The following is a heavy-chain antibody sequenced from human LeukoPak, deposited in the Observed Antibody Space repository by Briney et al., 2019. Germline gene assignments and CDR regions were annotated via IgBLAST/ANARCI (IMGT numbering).Heavy chain of an antibody. J-gene: IGHJ4*02. V-gene: IGHV4-39*01. Sequence: PSETLSLTCTLSGDSISSSTYYWAWIRQPPGKGLEWIATIHHSGSTYYKPSLRSGVTISVDTSRNQFSLKLSSVTVADTAVYYCARLGGYYDPPGYWGQGTLVTVSS. CDR3: ARLGGYYDPPGY. D-gene: IGHD3-22*01. CDR2: IHHSGST. CDR1: GDSISSSTYY.